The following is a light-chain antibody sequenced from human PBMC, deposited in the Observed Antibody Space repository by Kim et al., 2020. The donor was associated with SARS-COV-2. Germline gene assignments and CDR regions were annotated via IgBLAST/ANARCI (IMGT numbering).Light chain of an antibody. CDR3: QTWGTGIRV. V-gene: IGLV4-69*01. J-gene: IGLJ3*02. CDR1: SGHSSYA. CDR2: LNNDGSH. Sequence: QPVLTQSPSVSASLGASVKLTCTLSSGHSSYAIAWHQQQPEKGPRYLMKLNNDGSHSKGDGIPDRFSGSSSGAERYLTISSLQSEDEADYYCQTWGTGIRVFGGGTQLTVL.